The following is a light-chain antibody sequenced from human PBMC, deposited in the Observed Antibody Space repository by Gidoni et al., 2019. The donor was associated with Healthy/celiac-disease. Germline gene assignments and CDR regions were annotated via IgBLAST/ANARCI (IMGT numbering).Light chain of an antibody. CDR1: SSNIGSNY. CDR2: RNN. Sequence: QSVLTRPPSASGTPGQRVTISCSGSSSNIGSNYVYWYQQLPGTAPKLLIYRNNQRPSGVPDRFSGSKSGTSASLAISGLRSEDEADYYCAAWDDSLSGPSVVFGGGTKLTVL. J-gene: IGLJ2*01. CDR3: AAWDDSLSGPSVV. V-gene: IGLV1-47*01.